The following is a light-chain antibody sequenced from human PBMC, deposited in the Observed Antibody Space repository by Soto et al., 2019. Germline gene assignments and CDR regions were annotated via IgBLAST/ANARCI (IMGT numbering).Light chain of an antibody. J-gene: IGKJ4*01. V-gene: IGKV3-20*01. CDR1: QSVAKSY. CDR2: GAS. CDR3: LQYASSPLT. Sequence: ETVLTQSPGTLSLSPGERATLSCGASQSVAKSYLAWYQHKPGQGPRLLISGASSRATGIPDRFSGSGSGTDFTLTISRLEPEDFAVYYCLQYASSPLTFGGGTKVEI.